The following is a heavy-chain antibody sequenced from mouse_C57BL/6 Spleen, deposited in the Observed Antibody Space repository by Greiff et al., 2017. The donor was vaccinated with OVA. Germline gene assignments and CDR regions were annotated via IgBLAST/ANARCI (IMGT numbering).Heavy chain of an antibody. Sequence: VQLQQPGAELVRPGSSVKLSCKASGYTFTSYWMHWVKQRPIQGLEWIGNIDPSDSETHYTQKFKDKATLTVDKSSSTAYMQLSSLTSEDSAVYYCARRGDVNGYYFDDWGQGTTLTVSS. D-gene: IGHD1-2*01. CDR2: IDPSDSET. V-gene: IGHV1-52*01. CDR1: GYTFTSYW. J-gene: IGHJ2*01. CDR3: ARRGDVNGYYFDD.